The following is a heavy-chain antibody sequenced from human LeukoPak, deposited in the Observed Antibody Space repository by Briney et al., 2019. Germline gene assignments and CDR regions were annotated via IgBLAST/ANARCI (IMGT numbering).Heavy chain of an antibody. Sequence: GRSLRLSCAASGFTFYDYATHWVRQVPGKGLEWVSGITWNSGSIGYVDSVKGRFTISRGNAKNSMYLQMNSLRAEDTAVYYCVRGAAYFDYWGQGILVTVSS. CDR1: GFTFYDYA. CDR2: ITWNSGSI. CDR3: VRGAAYFDY. D-gene: IGHD1-26*01. V-gene: IGHV3-9*01. J-gene: IGHJ4*02.